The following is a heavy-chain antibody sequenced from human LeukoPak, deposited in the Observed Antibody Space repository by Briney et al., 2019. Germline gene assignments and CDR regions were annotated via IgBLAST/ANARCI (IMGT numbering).Heavy chain of an antibody. Sequence: ASVTVSCKASGYTFTIYGISWVRQAPGQGLEWMGWISAYNGNTNYAQKLQGRVTMTTDTSTSTAYMELRSLRSDDTAVYYCARAGGYSAYKENFDYWGQGTLVTVSS. J-gene: IGHJ4*02. V-gene: IGHV1-18*01. CDR3: ARAGGYSAYKENFDY. D-gene: IGHD5-12*01. CDR2: ISAYNGNT. CDR1: GYTFTIYG.